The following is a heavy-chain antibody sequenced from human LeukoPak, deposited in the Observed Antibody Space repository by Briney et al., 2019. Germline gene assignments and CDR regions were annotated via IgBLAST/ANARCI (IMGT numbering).Heavy chain of an antibody. D-gene: IGHD3-10*01. CDR1: GFTFSSYA. Sequence: GGSLRLSCAASGFTFSSYAITWVRQAPGKGLQWVSYISSSGSTIYYADSVKGRFTTIRDNAKNSLYLQMNSLRAEDTAVYFCARDNRGIITPYFDYWGQGTLVTVSS. V-gene: IGHV3-48*03. CDR3: ARDNRGIITPYFDY. CDR2: ISSSGSTI. J-gene: IGHJ4*02.